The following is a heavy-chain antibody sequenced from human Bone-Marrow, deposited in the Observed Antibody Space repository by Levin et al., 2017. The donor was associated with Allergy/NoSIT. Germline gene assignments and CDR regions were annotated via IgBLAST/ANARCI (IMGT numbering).Heavy chain of an antibody. J-gene: IGHJ4*02. CDR3: ARGLYSSPFDY. CDR2: IYPGDSDT. Sequence: KVSCKGFGYSFSNYWIGWVRQMPGKGLEWMGIIYPGDSDTTYSPSFQGQVTISVDKSISTAYLQWSSLKASDTAMYYCARGLYSSPFDYWGQGTLVTVSS. V-gene: IGHV5-51*01. D-gene: IGHD6-13*01. CDR1: GYSFSNYW.